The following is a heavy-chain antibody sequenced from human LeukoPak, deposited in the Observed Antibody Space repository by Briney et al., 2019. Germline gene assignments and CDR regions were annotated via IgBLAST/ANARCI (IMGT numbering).Heavy chain of an antibody. V-gene: IGHV3-53*01. CDR3: ARYRRDGSGSYFFDY. J-gene: IGHJ4*02. CDR1: GFIFSNYG. D-gene: IGHD3-10*01. Sequence: GGSLRLSCAASGFIFSNYGMTWVRQAPGKGLEWVSVIYSGGSTYYADSVKGRFTISRDNSKNTLYLQMNSLRAEDTAVYYCARYRRDGSGSYFFDYWGQGTLVTVSS. CDR2: IYSGGST.